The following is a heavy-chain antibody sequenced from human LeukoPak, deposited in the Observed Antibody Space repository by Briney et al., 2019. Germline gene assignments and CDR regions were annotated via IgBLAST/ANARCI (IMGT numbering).Heavy chain of an antibody. D-gene: IGHD3-10*01. V-gene: IGHV3-74*01. Sequence: PGGSLRLSSAASGFTFSSYWMHWVRQAPRKGLVWVSRINSDGSSTSYAHSVKGRFTISRDNAKNTPYLQMNSLRAEDTAVYYCARATPTMVRGVINYWGQGTLVTVSS. CDR2: INSDGSST. CDR1: GFTFSSYW. CDR3: ARATPTMVRGVINY. J-gene: IGHJ4*02.